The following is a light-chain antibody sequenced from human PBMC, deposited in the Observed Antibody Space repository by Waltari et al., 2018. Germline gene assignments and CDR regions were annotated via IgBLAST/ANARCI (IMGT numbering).Light chain of an antibody. V-gene: IGLV2-23*02. CDR3: SSYAGSSKGV. CDR2: AVS. CDR1: SSDVGNYKR. Sequence: QSALTQPASVSGSPRQSITISCTGTSSDVGNYKRVSWYQQHPGKAPKLMIYAVSKRPSGVSDRVSGSKSGDMASLTISGLQPEDEAEYFCSSYAGSSKGVFGGGTKVTVL. J-gene: IGLJ2*01.